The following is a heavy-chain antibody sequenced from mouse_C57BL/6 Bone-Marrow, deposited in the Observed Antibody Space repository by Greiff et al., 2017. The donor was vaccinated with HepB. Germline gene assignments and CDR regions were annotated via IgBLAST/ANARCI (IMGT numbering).Heavy chain of an antibody. D-gene: IGHD2-3*01. Sequence: VQLKESVAALVRPGASVKLSCTASGFNIKNTYMHWVKQRPEQGLEWIGRIDPANGNTKYAPKFQGKATITADTSSNTAYLQLSSLTSEDTAIYYCAIYDGYTWYFDVWGTGTTVTVAS. J-gene: IGHJ1*03. CDR1: GFNIKNTY. V-gene: IGHV14-3*01. CDR3: AIYDGYTWYFDV. CDR2: IDPANGNT.